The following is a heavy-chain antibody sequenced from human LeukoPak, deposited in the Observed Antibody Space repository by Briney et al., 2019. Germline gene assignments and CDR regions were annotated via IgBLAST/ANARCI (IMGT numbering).Heavy chain of an antibody. V-gene: IGHV4-59*01. D-gene: IGHD5-24*01. Sequence: PSETLSLTCTVSGGSISSYYWSWIRQPPGKGLEWIGYIYYSGSTNYNPSLKSRVTISVDTSKNQFSLKLSSVTAADTAVYYCARVRDGYVLDYWGQGTLVTVSS. CDR2: IYYSGST. CDR1: GGSISSYY. CDR3: ARVRDGYVLDY. J-gene: IGHJ4*02.